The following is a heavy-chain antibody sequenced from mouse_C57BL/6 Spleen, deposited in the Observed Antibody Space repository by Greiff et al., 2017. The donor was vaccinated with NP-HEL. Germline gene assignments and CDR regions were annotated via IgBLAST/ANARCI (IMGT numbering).Heavy chain of an antibody. CDR2: FFPGVGVT. J-gene: IGHJ1*03. CDR1: GSPFVGNG. V-gene: IGHV1-80*01. D-gene: IGHD2-4*01. Sequence: QVQLQQSGAELWRPGASGRISCKPSGSPFVGNGLTGVRRRLGRGLGGIGKFFPGVGVTTSKENFKGKAKLTADKSASTAYMQLSSLTSEDSAVYFCARLRGPYDYDFYWYFDGWGTGTTVTVSS. CDR3: ARLRGPYDYDFYWYFDG.